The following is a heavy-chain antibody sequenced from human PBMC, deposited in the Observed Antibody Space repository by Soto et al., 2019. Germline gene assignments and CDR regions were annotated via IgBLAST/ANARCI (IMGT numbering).Heavy chain of an antibody. Sequence: QVQLQESGPGLVKPSETLSLTCTVSGGSISSYYWSWIRQPPGKGLEWIGYIYYSGSTHYNPSLMRRVTVSVDTSKNQFALKLSSVTAADTAVYYCARRYGSCFDYWGQGTLVTVSS. CDR3: ARRYGSCFDY. CDR1: GGSISSYY. D-gene: IGHD5-18*01. V-gene: IGHV4-59*08. CDR2: IYYSGST. J-gene: IGHJ4*02.